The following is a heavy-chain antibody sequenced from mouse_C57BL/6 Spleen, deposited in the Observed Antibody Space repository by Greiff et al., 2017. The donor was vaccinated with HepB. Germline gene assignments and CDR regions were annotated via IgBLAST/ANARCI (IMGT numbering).Heavy chain of an antibody. CDR2: IYPGNSDT. Sequence: EVKLVESGTVLARPGASVKMSCKTSGYTFTSYWMHWVKQRPGQGLEWIGAIYPGNSDTSYNQKFKGKAKLTAVTSASTAYMELSSLTNEDYADYYYTREGVDGYYNWGQGPTLTVSS. CDR1: GYTFTSYW. V-gene: IGHV1-5*01. J-gene: IGHJ2*01. D-gene: IGHD2-3*01. CDR3: TREGVDGYYN.